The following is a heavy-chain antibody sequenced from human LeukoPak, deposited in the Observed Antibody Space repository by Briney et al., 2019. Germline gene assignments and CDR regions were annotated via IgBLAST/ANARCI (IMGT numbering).Heavy chain of an antibody. V-gene: IGHV3-49*04. D-gene: IGHD6-13*01. CDR3: TSSVYSSSPGWFDP. J-gene: IGHJ5*02. CDR1: GFTFGDYA. CDR2: IRSKAYGGTT. Sequence: GGSLRLSCTASGFTFGDYAMSWVRQAPGKGLEWVGFIRSKAYGGTTEYAASVKGRFTISRDDSKSIAYLQMNSLKTEDTAVYYCTSSVYSSSPGWFDPWGQGTLVTVSS.